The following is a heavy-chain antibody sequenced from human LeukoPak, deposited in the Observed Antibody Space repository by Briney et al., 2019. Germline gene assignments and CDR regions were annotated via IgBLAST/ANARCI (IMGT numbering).Heavy chain of an antibody. CDR1: GGSISSGEYY. CDR2: FSYTGST. Sequence: PSQTLSLTCTVSGGSISSGEYYWSWIRQPPGKGLEWIGYFSYTGSTYYNPSVKSRVSISVDTSKNQFSLKLTSVTAADTAVYYCARALNGYFYAFDSWDQGTLVTVSS. V-gene: IGHV4-30-4*01. J-gene: IGHJ4*02. D-gene: IGHD2/OR15-2a*01. CDR3: ARALNGYFYAFDS.